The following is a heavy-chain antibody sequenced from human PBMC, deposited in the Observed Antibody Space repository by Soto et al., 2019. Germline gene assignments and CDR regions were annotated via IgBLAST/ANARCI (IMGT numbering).Heavy chain of an antibody. J-gene: IGHJ4*02. D-gene: IGHD3-22*01. CDR2: ISGSGGST. CDR3: AKEALTYYYDSSGYCYDYFDY. V-gene: IGHV3-23*01. CDR1: GFTFSSYA. Sequence: EVQLLESGGGLVQPGGSLRLSCAASGFTFSSYAMSWVRQAPGKGLEWVSAISGSGGSTYYADSVKGRFTISRDNSKNTLYLQMNSLRAEDTAVYYCAKEALTYYYDSSGYCYDYFDYWGQGTLVTVSS.